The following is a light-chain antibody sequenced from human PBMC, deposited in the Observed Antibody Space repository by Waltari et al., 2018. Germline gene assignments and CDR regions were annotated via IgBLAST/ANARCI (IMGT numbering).Light chain of an antibody. Sequence: QSVSPLPPSVSGAPWPWVTISCTGCGYNNGAGYDGDWYQQLPGTAPKLLIYGNSKRPAGVPDRFSGSKSGTSASLAITGLQAEDEADYYCQSYDSSLSGVFGGGTKLTVL. V-gene: IGLV1-40*01. CDR2: GNS. J-gene: IGLJ2*01. CDR1: GYNNGAGYD. CDR3: QSYDSSLSGV.